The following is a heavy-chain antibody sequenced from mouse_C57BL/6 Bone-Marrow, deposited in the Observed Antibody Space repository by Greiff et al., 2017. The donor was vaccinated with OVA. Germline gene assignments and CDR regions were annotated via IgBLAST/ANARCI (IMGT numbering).Heavy chain of an antibody. CDR1: GFTFSSYG. J-gene: IGHJ3*01. D-gene: IGHD1-1*01. CDR3: ARPRRGSSYGFAY. CDR2: ISSGGSYT. Sequence: EVQLQQSGGDLVKPGGSLKLSCAASGFTFSSYGMSWVRQTPDKRLEWVATISSGGSYTYYPDSVKGRFTISRDNAKNTLYLQMSSLKSEDTAMYYCARPRRGSSYGFAYWGQGTLVTVSA. V-gene: IGHV5-6*01.